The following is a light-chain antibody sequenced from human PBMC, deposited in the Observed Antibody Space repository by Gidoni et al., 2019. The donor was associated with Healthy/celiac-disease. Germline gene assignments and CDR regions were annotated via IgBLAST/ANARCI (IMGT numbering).Light chain of an antibody. Sequence: HSALTQPVPVSATPGHSITISCTGTSSDVGTYNLVSRYQQHPGKAPKLMIYEGSKRPPGVSNRFSGSKSGNTASLTISGLQAEDEADYYCCSYAGSSTYVFGTGTKVTVL. CDR3: CSYAGSSTYV. CDR2: EGS. J-gene: IGLJ1*01. V-gene: IGLV2-23*01. CDR1: SSDVGTYNL.